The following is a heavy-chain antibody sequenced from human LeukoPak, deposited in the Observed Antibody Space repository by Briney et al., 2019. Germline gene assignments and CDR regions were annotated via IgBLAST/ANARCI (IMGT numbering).Heavy chain of an antibody. CDR3: AKDHAYYSHMDV. CDR2: ISGSGSST. CDR1: GFTFNNSA. Sequence: GGSLRLSCAASGFTFNNSAMSWVRQAPGKGLEWVSVISGSGSSTYYADSVKGRFTISRDNSKNTVFLQMNSLSAEDTAIYFCAKDHAYYSHMDVWGKGTTVTVSS. V-gene: IGHV3-23*01. J-gene: IGHJ6*03.